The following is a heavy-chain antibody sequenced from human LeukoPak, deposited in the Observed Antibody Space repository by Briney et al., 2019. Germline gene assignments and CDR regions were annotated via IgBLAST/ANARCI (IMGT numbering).Heavy chain of an antibody. D-gene: IGHD6-19*01. Sequence: ASVKVSCKASGYTFTSYGISWARQAPGQGLEWMGWISAYNGNTNYAQKLQGRVTMTTDTSMSTAYMELRSLRSDDTAVYYCASTEYSSGWYSNHYYYYGMDVWGQGTTVTVSS. V-gene: IGHV1-18*01. J-gene: IGHJ6*02. CDR1: GYTFTSYG. CDR3: ASTEYSSGWYSNHYYYYGMDV. CDR2: ISAYNGNT.